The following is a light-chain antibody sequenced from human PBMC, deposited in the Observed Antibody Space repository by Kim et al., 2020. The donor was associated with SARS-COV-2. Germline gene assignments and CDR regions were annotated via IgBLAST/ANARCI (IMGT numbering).Light chain of an antibody. CDR1: SSDVGSYNL. V-gene: IGLV2-23*02. J-gene: IGLJ2*01. CDR3: CSCAGSSTDVV. CDR2: EVS. Sequence: QSALTQPASVSGSPGQSITISCTGTSSDVGSYNLVSWYQQHPGKAPKLMIYEVSKRPSGVSNRFSGSKSGNTASLTISGLQAEDEADYYCCSCAGSSTDVVFGGGTQLTVL.